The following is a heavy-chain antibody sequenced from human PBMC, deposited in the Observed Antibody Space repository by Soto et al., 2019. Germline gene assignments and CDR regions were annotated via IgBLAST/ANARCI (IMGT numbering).Heavy chain of an antibody. CDR3: ARDIGDNGDYCHDL. D-gene: IGHD4-17*01. J-gene: IGHJ5*02. V-gene: IGHV3-33*01. CDR2: IWHDGSKT. Sequence: QVQLVESGGGVVQPGRSLSLSCVVSGFPFRTYGMHWFRQAPGKGLERVAVIWHDGSKTYHADYLEGRFTISRDDSKSTLYLQMNSLRAEDTAVYYCARDIGDNGDYCHDLWGLGTLVTVSS. CDR1: GFPFRTYG.